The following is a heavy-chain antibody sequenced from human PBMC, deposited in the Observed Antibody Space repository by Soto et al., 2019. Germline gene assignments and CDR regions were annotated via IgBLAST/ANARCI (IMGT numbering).Heavy chain of an antibody. CDR3: AYTSGSYLGDQRN. Sequence: GGALRLSWAGSGVTFSRYAISWGRQASGKGLEWVSGISDNGRGTYYVDSVKGRFTVSRDNSKNMLYLQMNSLRADDTAVYYCAYTSGSYLGDQRNWGQGTLVTLSS. CDR2: ISDNGRGT. V-gene: IGHV3-23*01. D-gene: IGHD3-10*01. J-gene: IGHJ4*02. CDR1: GVTFSRYA.